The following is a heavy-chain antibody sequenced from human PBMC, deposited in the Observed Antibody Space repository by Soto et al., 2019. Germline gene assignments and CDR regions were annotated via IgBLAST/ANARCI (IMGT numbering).Heavy chain of an antibody. CDR3: AKDFLPSTTNAFDI. CDR1: GFTFSSYV. Sequence: GGSLRLSCAASGFTFSSYVMSWVRQAPGKGLEWVSAISGSVGSTYYADSVKGRFAISRDNSKNTLYLQMNSLRTEDTAMYYCAKDFLPSTTNAFDIWGQGTEVTVSS. V-gene: IGHV3-23*01. J-gene: IGHJ3*02. D-gene: IGHD1-26*01. CDR2: ISGSVGST.